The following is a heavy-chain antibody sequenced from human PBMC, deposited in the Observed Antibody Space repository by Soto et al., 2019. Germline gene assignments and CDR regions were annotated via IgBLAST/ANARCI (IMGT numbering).Heavy chain of an antibody. CDR3: ARRSSRWYLDY. CDR1: GFSLSTSGVG. V-gene: IGHV2-5*02. D-gene: IGHD6-13*01. CDR2: IYWDDDK. Sequence: QITLKESGPTLVKPTQTLTLNCTFSGFSLSTSGVGVGWIRQHPGKALEWLALIYWDDDKRYSASLKSRLTITKDTHNNQVVLTMTYMYPVDTATYYCARRSSRWYLDYWRQGTLVTVSS. J-gene: IGHJ4*02.